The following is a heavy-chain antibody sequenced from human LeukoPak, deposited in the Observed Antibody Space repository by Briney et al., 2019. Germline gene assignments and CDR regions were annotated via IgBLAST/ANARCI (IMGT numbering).Heavy chain of an antibody. CDR2: IYGGDAA. V-gene: IGHV3-66*02. D-gene: IGHD6-13*01. J-gene: IGHJ4*02. CDR3: VTSTGQQFIPYDY. CDR1: GFNVSSNY. Sequence: GSLRLSCAASGFNVSSNYMTWIRQAPGKGLEWVSLIYGGDAAYYAESVRGRFMISRDNLKNTLFLQMNSLRAEDTAVYYCVTSTGQQFIPYDYWGQGTHVTVSS.